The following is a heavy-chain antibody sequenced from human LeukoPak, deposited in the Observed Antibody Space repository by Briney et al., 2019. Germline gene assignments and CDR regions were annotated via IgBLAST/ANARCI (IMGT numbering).Heavy chain of an antibody. J-gene: IGHJ4*02. D-gene: IGHD1-26*01. CDR2: INHSGST. Sequence: SETLSLTCAVYGGSFSGYYWSWIRQPPGKGLEWIGEINHSGSTNYNPSLKSRVTISVDTSKNQFSLKLSSVTAADTAVYYCSQGWGVGATFDYWGQGTLVTVSS. CDR3: SQGWGVGATFDY. CDR1: GGSFSGYY. V-gene: IGHV4-34*01.